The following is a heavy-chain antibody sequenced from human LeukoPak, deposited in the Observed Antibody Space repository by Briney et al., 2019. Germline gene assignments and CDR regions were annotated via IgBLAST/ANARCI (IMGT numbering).Heavy chain of an antibody. D-gene: IGHD5-18*01. CDR1: GFTFSDYY. CDR3: ARSVTGGYSYVFDY. V-gene: IGHV3-11*04. Sequence: SGGSLRLSCAGSGFTFSDYYMSWIRQAPGKGLEWVSHIGRSGSSIYYADSVKGRFTISRDNSKNTLYLQMNSLRAEDTAIYYCARSVTGGYSYVFDYWGQGTLVTVSS. CDR2: IGRSGSSI. J-gene: IGHJ4*02.